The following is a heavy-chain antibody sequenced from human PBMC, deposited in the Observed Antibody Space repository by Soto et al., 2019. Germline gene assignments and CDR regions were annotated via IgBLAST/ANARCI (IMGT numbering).Heavy chain of an antibody. CDR1: GYTFTGYY. J-gene: IGHJ5*02. V-gene: IGHV1-2*02. CDR2: INPNSGGT. Sequence: QVQLVQSEAEVKKPGASVKVSCKASGYTFTGYYMHWVRQAPGQGLEWMGWINPNSGGTNYPQKFQGRVTMTRDTSISTAYMELSRLRSDDTAVYYCARGLTIFGVSPGLDPWGQVTLFTVSS. CDR3: ARGLTIFGVSPGLDP. D-gene: IGHD3-3*01.